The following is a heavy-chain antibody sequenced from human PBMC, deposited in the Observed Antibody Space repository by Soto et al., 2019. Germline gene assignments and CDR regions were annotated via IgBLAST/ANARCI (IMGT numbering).Heavy chain of an antibody. D-gene: IGHD3-3*01. J-gene: IGHJ6*03. Sequence: QVQLQESGPGLVKPSQTLSLTCTVSGGSISSGGYYWSWIRQHPGKGLEWIGYIYYSGSTYYNPSLKSRVTISVDTSKNQFSLKLSSVTAADTAVYYCARVGRFLEWLPYYMYVLGKGTTVTVSS. CDR3: ARVGRFLEWLPYYMYV. CDR1: GGSISSGGYY. CDR2: IYYSGST. V-gene: IGHV4-31*03.